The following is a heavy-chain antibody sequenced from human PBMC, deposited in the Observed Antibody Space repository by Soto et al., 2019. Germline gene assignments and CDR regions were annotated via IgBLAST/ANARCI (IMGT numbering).Heavy chain of an antibody. V-gene: IGHV1-18*01. CDR1: GYTFSNYG. CDR2: ISAYKGNT. Sequence: ASVKVSCKASGYTFSNYGISWVRQAPGQGLEWMGWISAYKGNTNYAQKLQGRVTMTTDTSTSTAYMELRSLRSDDTAVYYCASRSGQLPYYFDYWGQGTLVTVSS. D-gene: IGHD6-6*01. J-gene: IGHJ4*02. CDR3: ASRSGQLPYYFDY.